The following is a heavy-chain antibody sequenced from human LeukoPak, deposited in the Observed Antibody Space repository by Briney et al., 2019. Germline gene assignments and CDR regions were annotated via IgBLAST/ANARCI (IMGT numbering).Heavy chain of an antibody. J-gene: IGHJ4*02. V-gene: IGHV3-74*01. CDR3: ARRLFRAGAVDC. Sequence: GGSLTLSCAASGFHLSSYLLHWLRPPPGKGLAWVSRINSGGSSTSYEDSVKGRLTISRDNSKNTLYLQMNSLRAEDTAVYYCARRLFRAGAVDCWGQGTLVTVSS. D-gene: IGHD3-10*01. CDR1: GFHLSSYL. CDR2: INSGGSST.